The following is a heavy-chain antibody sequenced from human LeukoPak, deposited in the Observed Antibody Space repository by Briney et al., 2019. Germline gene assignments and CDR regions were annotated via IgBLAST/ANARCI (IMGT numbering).Heavy chain of an antibody. CDR2: VEQDGSEN. Sequence: PGGSLRLSCAAPGYTFSSYRMSSVPKAPGKGPEWVANVEQDGSENHYVNSVKGRFTIRRDNDKNSLYLQINSLRGEDTAVYYCGRHDFGSLDYWGQGTLVSVSS. D-gene: IGHD4-17*01. J-gene: IGHJ4*02. CDR3: GRHDFGSLDY. CDR1: GYTFSSYR. V-gene: IGHV3-7*05.